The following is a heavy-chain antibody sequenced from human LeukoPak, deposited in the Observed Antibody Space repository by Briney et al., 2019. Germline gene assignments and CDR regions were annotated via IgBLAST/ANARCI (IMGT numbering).Heavy chain of an antibody. V-gene: IGHV3-53*01. D-gene: IGHD3-16*01. CDR3: AKETFTVPFDY. CDR2: IYSGGFT. CDR1: GFTVSSDY. J-gene: IGHJ4*02. Sequence: GGSLRLSCVASGFTVSSDYMSWVRQAPGKGLEWVSVIYSGGFTNYAESVKGRSTISRDNSKNTAYPEMNSLRAEDTAVYYCAKETFTVPFDYWGQGTLVTVSS.